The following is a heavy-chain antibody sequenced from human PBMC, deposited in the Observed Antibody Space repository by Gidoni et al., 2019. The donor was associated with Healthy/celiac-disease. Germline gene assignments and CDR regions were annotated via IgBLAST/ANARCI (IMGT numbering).Heavy chain of an antibody. Sequence: QVQLVQSGAEVKKPGASVKVSFKASGYTFPSYGTSLVRQAPGQGLEWMGWISAYNGNTNYAQKRQGRVTMTTDTSTSTADMELRSLRSDDTAVYYCARDRQLERLKGMDVWGQGTTVTVSS. CDR1: GYTFPSYG. D-gene: IGHD1-1*01. CDR3: ARDRQLERLKGMDV. J-gene: IGHJ6*02. V-gene: IGHV1-18*01. CDR2: ISAYNGNT.